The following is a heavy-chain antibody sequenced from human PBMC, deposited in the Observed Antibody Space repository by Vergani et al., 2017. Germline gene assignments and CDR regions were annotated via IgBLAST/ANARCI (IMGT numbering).Heavy chain of an antibody. CDR2: IYYTGTT. J-gene: IGHJ1*01. CDR1: GYSISTGYY. Sequence: QVHVRESGPGLVKPSETLSLSCEVSGYSISTGYYWGWIRQPPGKGLEWIGTIYYTGTTYYNEAHKSRLTISVDTSKNQFSLNLTSVTAADTAVYYCTRHGRSGWAGYFQHWGQGTLVTASS. D-gene: IGHD6-19*01. V-gene: IGHV4-38-2*01. CDR3: TRHGRSGWAGYFQH.